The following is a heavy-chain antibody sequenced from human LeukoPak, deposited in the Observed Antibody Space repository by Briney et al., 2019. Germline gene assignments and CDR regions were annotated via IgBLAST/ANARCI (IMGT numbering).Heavy chain of an antibody. CDR3: ARGPNYGGNSKDFDY. V-gene: IGHV4-59*12. D-gene: IGHD4-23*01. Sequence: SSETLSLTCTVSGGSISSYYWSWIRQPPGKGLEWIGNIYDRGSTKYNPSLKSRVTISVDTSKNQFSLKLSSVTAADTAVYYCARGPNYGGNSKDFDYWGQGTLVTVSS. CDR2: IYDRGST. CDR1: GGSISSYY. J-gene: IGHJ4*02.